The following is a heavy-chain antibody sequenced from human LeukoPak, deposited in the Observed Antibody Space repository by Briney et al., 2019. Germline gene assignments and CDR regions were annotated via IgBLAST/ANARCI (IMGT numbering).Heavy chain of an antibody. CDR1: GDSVSSISAA. D-gene: IGHD1-26*01. J-gene: IGHJ5*02. V-gene: IGHV6-1*01. CDR3: AREFWGIVGATNWFDP. Sequence: SQTLSLTCAISGDSVSSISAAWNWIRQSPSRGLEWLGRTYYRSKWYNDYAVSVKSRITINPDTSKNQFSLQLNSVTPEDTAVYYCAREFWGIVGATNWFDPWGQGTLVTVSS. CDR2: TYYRSKWYN.